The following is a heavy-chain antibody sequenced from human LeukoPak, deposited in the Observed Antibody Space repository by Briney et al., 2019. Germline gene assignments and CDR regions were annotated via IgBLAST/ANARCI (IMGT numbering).Heavy chain of an antibody. V-gene: IGHV1-8*03. J-gene: IGHJ4*02. D-gene: IGHD6-19*01. CDR3: ARGYSNGWYHDY. Sequence: ASVKVSCKASGYTFTSYDINWVRQATGQGLEWMGWMNPNSGNTGYAQKFQGRVTFTRDTSASTVYMELSSLRSEDMAIYYCARGYSNGWYHDYWGQGTPVIVSS. CDR1: GYTFTSYD. CDR2: MNPNSGNT.